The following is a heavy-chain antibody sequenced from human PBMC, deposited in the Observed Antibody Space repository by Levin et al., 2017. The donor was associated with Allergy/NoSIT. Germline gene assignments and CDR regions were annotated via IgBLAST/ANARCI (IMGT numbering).Heavy chain of an antibody. D-gene: IGHD5-24*01. CDR1: GGTFNSYT. CDR3: ARHPGRDGYKN. V-gene: IGHV1-69*06. Sequence: GASVKVSCKASGGTFNSYTISWVRQAPGQGLEWMGGIIPMFRTADYAQKFQGRVTITADKSTRTAYMELSSLRYEDTAVYYCARHPGRDGYKNWGQGTLVTVSS. J-gene: IGHJ4*02. CDR2: IIPMFRTA.